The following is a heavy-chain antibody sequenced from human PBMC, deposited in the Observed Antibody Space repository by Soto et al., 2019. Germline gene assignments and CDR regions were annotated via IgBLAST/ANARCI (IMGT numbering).Heavy chain of an antibody. V-gene: IGHV3-23*04. J-gene: IGHJ4*02. D-gene: IGHD3-22*01. Sequence: VQLVESGGGVVQPGGSLRLSCAASGFTFSSYAMSWVRQAPGKGLEWVSAISGSGGSTYYADSVKGRFTISRDNSKNTLYLQMNSLRAEDTAVYYCAKGASYYYDSSGYCDYWGQGTLVTVSS. CDR3: AKGASYYYDSSGYCDY. CDR2: ISGSGGST. CDR1: GFTFSSYA.